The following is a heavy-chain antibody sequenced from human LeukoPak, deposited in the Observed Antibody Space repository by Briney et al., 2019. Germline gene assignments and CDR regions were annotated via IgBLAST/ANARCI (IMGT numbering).Heavy chain of an antibody. D-gene: IGHD1-26*01. V-gene: IGHV4-34*01. CDR1: GGSFSCYY. Sequence: ETLSLTCAFYGGSFSCYYWSWLRQPPGKGLEWIREINHSGSTNYNPSLKSRVTISVDTSKNQFSLKLSSVTAADTAVYYCARGRWYSGDYWGQGTLVTVSS. CDR2: INHSGST. CDR3: ARGRWYSGDY. J-gene: IGHJ4*02.